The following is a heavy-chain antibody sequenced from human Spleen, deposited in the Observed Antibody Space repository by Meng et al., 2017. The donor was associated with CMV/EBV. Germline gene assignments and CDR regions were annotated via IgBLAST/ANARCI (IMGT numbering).Heavy chain of an antibody. V-gene: IGHV3-23*03. J-gene: IGHJ6*02. CDR1: GFTFSSYA. CDR2: IYSGGSST. Sequence: GGSLRLSCAASGFTFSSYAMSWVRQAPGKGLEWVSVIYSGGSSTYYADSVKGRFTISRDNSKNTLYLQMNSLRAKDTAVYYCAKDNPIMFGIAAAPNYYYYYGMDVWGQGTTVTVSS. CDR3: AKDNPIMFGIAAAPNYYYYYGMDV. D-gene: IGHD6-13*01.